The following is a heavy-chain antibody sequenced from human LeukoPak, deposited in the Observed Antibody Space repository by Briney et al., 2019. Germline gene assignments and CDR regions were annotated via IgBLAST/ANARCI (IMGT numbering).Heavy chain of an antibody. J-gene: IGHJ5*02. CDR1: GGSISSSNW. V-gene: IGHV4-4*02. Sequence: PSGTLSLTCAVSGGSISSSNWWSWVRQPPGKGLEWIGEIYHSGSTNYNPSLKSRVTISVDKSKNQFSLKLSSVTAADTAVYYCARGRGGSYWWWFDPWGQGTLVTVSS. CDR2: IYHSGST. CDR3: ARGRGGSYWWWFDP. D-gene: IGHD1-26*01.